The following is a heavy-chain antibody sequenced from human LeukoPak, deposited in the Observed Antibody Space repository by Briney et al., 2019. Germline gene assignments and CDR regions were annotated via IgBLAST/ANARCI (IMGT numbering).Heavy chain of an antibody. Sequence: KPSETLSLTCTVSGGSISSGDYYWSWIRQPPGKGLEWIGYIYYSGSTYYNPSLKSRVTISVDTSKNQFSLKLSSVTAADTAVYYCARDSRFGPNDYWGQGTLVTVSS. CDR3: ARDSRFGPNDY. D-gene: IGHD3-3*01. V-gene: IGHV4-30-4*01. CDR2: IYYSGST. CDR1: GGSISSGDYY. J-gene: IGHJ4*02.